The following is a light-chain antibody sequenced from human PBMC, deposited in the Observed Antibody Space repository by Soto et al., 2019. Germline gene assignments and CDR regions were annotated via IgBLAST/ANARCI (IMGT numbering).Light chain of an antibody. J-gene: IGKJ1*01. CDR3: QQYNSWLWT. CDR1: QSVSSN. CDR2: GAS. Sequence: EIVMTQSPATLSVSPGETATLSCRASQSVSSNLAWYQQKPGQAPRLLIYGASTRATGIPVRFSGSGSGTEFTLIISSLQSEDSAVYYCQQYNSWLWTFGQGTKVDIK. V-gene: IGKV3-15*01.